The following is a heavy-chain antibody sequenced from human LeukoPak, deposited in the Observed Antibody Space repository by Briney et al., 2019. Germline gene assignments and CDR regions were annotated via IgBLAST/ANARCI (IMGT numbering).Heavy chain of an antibody. CDR1: GGSINSYY. V-gene: IGHV4-59*08. Sequence: SETLSLTCTVSGGSINSYYWSWIRQPPGKGLQWIGYIYYTGGETNYNPSLKSRHTISVDTSKNQFSLMLTSVTAADTAVYYCARQPGATAAFDIWAQGTMVTVSS. CDR3: ARQPGATAAFDI. CDR2: IYYTGGET. J-gene: IGHJ3*02. D-gene: IGHD5-18*01.